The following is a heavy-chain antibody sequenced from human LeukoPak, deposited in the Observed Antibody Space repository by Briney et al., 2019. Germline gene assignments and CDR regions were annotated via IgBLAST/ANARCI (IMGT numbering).Heavy chain of an antibody. CDR3: AKIRAFYDILTGYWPGAFDI. Sequence: PGGSLRLSCAASGFTFSSYEMNWVRQAPGKGLEWVSYISSSGSTIYYADSVKGRFTISRDNAKNSLYLQMNSLRAEDTAVYYCAKIRAFYDILTGYWPGAFDIWGQGTMVTVSS. J-gene: IGHJ3*02. CDR2: ISSSGSTI. D-gene: IGHD3-9*01. V-gene: IGHV3-48*03. CDR1: GFTFSSYE.